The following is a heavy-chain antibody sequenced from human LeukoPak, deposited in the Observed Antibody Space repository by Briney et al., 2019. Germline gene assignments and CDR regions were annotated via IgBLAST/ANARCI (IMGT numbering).Heavy chain of an antibody. CDR3: ARDGRDYYDSSGYMVAYYFDY. V-gene: IGHV3-7*01. D-gene: IGHD3-22*01. J-gene: IGHJ4*02. Sequence: GGSLRLSCAASGFTFSSYWMSWVRQAPGKGLEGVANINQDGSEKYYVDSVKGRFTISRDNAKNSLYLQMNSLRAEDTAVYYCARDGRDYYDSSGYMVAYYFDYWGQGTLVTVSS. CDR1: GFTFSSYW. CDR2: INQDGSEK.